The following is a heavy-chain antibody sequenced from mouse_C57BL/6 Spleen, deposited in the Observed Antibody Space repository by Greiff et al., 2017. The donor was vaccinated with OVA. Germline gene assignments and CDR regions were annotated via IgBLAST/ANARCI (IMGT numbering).Heavy chain of an antibody. CDR1: GFTFSDAW. J-gene: IGHJ1*03. CDR3: TRDYGYVYWYFDV. D-gene: IGHD2-2*01. CDR2: IRNKANNHAT. V-gene: IGHV6-6*01. Sequence: EVKLVESGGGLVQPGGSMKLSCAASGFTFSDAWMDWVRQSPEKGLEWVAEIRNKANNHATYYAESVKGRFIISRDDSKSSVYLQMNSVRAEDTGIYYCTRDYGYVYWYFDVWGTGTTVTVSS.